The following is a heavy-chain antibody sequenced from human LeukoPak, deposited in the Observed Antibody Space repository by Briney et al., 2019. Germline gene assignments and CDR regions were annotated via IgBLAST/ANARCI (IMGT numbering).Heavy chain of an antibody. V-gene: IGHV3-21*01. J-gene: IGHJ4*02. CDR3: ARSVAGNRFDY. CDR2: ISSSSSYI. D-gene: IGHD6-19*01. CDR1: GFTFNSYS. Sequence: PGGSLRLSCAASGFTFNSYSMNWVRQAPGKGLEWVSSISSSSSYIYYADSVKGRFTISRDNAKNSLYLQMNSLRAEDTAVYYCARSVAGNRFDYWGRGTLVTVSS.